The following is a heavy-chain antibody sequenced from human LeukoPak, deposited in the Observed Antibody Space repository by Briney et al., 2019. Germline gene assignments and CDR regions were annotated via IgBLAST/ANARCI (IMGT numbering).Heavy chain of an antibody. Sequence: PSETLSLTCTVSGGSISSYYWSWIRQPPGKGLEWIGYIYYSGSTNYNPSLKSRVTISVDTSKNQFSLKLSSVTAADTAVYYCAREITSLYDAFDIWGQGTMVTVSS. V-gene: IGHV4-59*01. CDR2: IYYSGST. J-gene: IGHJ3*02. D-gene: IGHD1-20*01. CDR1: GGSISSYY. CDR3: AREITSLYDAFDI.